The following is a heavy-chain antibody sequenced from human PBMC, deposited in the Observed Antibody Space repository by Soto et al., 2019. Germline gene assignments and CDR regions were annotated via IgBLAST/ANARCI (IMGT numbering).Heavy chain of an antibody. V-gene: IGHV4-59*12. CDR2: IFYFGST. J-gene: IGHJ5*02. CDR1: GGSISSYY. Sequence: SEILSLTCTVSGGSISSYYWSWIRQTPGKGLEWIGYIFYFGSTNYNPSLKSRVTLSIDTSKNQLSLKLSSVTAADTAVYYCARTPDRWGQGTLVTVSS. CDR3: ARTPDR.